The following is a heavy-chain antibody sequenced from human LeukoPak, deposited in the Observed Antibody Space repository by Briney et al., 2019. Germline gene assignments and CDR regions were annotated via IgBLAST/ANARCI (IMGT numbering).Heavy chain of an antibody. J-gene: IGHJ3*01. CDR2: INPDGSTT. CDR3: SRDGSMSDWSAFDV. CDR1: GFTLSSYW. Sequence: PGGSLRLSCAASGFTLSSYWMHWVRQVPGKGLVWVSRINPDGSTTTYADSVKGRFTISRDNAKNTLYLQMTSLKTEDTAVYYCSRDGSMSDWSAFDVWGQGTMVTVSS. V-gene: IGHV3-74*01. D-gene: IGHD2-21*02.